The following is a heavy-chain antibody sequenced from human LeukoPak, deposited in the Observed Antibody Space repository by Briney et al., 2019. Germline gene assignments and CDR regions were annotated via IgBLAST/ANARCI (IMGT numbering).Heavy chain of an antibody. V-gene: IGHV3-9*01. CDR2: ISWNSGSI. CDR3: AKDFGYDFSGAMDV. J-gene: IGHJ6*02. CDR1: GFTFDDYA. Sequence: PGRSLRLSCAASGFTFDDYAMHWVRQAPGKGLEWVSGISWNSGSIGYADSVKGRFTISRDNAKNSLYLQMNSLRAEDTALYYCAKDFGYDFSGAMDVWGQGTTVTVSS. D-gene: IGHD3-3*01.